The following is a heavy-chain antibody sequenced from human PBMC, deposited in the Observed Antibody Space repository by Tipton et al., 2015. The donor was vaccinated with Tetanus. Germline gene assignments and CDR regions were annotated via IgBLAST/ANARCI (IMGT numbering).Heavy chain of an antibody. CDR2: ISHDGSDK. V-gene: IGHV3-30*03. CDR1: GFTFSSHG. D-gene: IGHD3-22*01. CDR3: ARDSYYYDSRSLPGYFDL. J-gene: IGHJ2*01. Sequence: SLRLSCAASGFTFSSHGMHWVRQAPGKGLEWVAVISHDGSDKYYAESVKDRFTISRDNSKNTLYLQMNSLRAEDTAVYYCARDSYYYDSRSLPGYFDLWGRGTLVTVSS.